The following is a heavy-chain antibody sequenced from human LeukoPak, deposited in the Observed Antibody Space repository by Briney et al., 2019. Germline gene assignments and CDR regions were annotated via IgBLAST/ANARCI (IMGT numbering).Heavy chain of an antibody. J-gene: IGHJ3*02. V-gene: IGHV4-59*01. CDR2: IYYSGST. CDR3: AREALADYVWGSYRHDAFDI. D-gene: IGHD3-16*02. CDR1: GGSISSYY. Sequence: PLETLSLTCTVSGGSISSYYWSWIRQPPGKGLEWIGYIYYSGSTNYNPSLKSRVTISVDTSKNQFSLKLSSVTAADTAVYYCAREALADYVWGSYRHDAFDIWGQGTMVTVSS.